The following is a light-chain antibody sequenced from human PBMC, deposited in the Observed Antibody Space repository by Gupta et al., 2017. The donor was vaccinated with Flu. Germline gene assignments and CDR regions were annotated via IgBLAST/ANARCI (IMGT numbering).Light chain of an antibody. CDR3: QVRDSSNDHRV. CDR1: NIGSKS. V-gene: IGLV3-21*02. J-gene: IGLJ3*02. Sequence: SYVLTQPPSVSVAPGQTARKTCGGSNIGSKSVHWFQQRPGQAPVMVVYGDSDRPSGIPERFSGSNSGNTATLTISRVEAGDEADYYCQVRDSSNDHRVFGGGTKLTVL. CDR2: GDS.